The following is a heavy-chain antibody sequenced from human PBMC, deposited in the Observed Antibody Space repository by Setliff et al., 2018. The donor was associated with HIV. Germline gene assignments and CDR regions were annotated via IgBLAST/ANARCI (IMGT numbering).Heavy chain of an antibody. V-gene: IGHV4-4*02. Sequence: SETLSLTCAVSGGSISSSNWWNWVRQPPGKGLEWIGEIYHTGSTNYNPSLKSRLTISVDTSQNQFSLKLTSVTAADTAVYYCASQGRSGWLWGGFVSWGQGTLVTVSS. D-gene: IGHD6-19*01. CDR2: IYHTGST. CDR3: ASQGRSGWLWGGFVS. J-gene: IGHJ4*02. CDR1: GGSISSSNW.